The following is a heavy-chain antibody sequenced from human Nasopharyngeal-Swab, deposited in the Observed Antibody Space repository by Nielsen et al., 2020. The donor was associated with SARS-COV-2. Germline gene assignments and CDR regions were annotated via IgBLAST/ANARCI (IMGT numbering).Heavy chain of an antibody. V-gene: IGHV4-39*07. Sequence: WIRQPPGKWLEWIGSIYYSGSTYYNPSLKSRVTISVDTSKNQFSLKLSSVTAADTAVYYCARERGRGGIWNYYYYYMDVWGKGTTVTVSS. J-gene: IGHJ6*03. CDR3: ARERGRGGIWNYYYYYMDV. CDR2: IYYSGST. D-gene: IGHD3-10*01.